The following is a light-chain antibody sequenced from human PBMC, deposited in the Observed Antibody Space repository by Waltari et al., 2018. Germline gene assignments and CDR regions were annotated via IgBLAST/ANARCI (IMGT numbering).Light chain of an antibody. CDR2: GTS. CDR1: QSVGRS. J-gene: IGKJ1*01. V-gene: IGKV3-20*01. CDR3: QHYVSLPVT. Sequence: EILLPQSPGTLSLSPGAGATLSCRASQSVGRSLAWYQQKPGQPPRLLIFGTSNRATGIPDRFSGGGSGTDFSLTITRLEPEDVAVYYCQHYVSLPVTFGQGTKVEIK.